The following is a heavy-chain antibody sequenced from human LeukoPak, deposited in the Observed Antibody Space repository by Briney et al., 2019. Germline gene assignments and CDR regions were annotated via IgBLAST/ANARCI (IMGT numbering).Heavy chain of an antibody. J-gene: IGHJ4*02. CDR1: GFTFSSYS. D-gene: IGHD1-26*01. V-gene: IGHV3-48*01. CDR3: ARGAWWELLYTHFDY. Sequence: GGSLRLSCAASGFTFSSYSMTWVRQAPGKGLEWVSYISSSSSTIYYADSVKGRFTISRDNAKNSLYLQMNSLRAEDTAVYYCARGAWWELLYTHFDYWGQGTLVIVSS. CDR2: ISSSSSTI.